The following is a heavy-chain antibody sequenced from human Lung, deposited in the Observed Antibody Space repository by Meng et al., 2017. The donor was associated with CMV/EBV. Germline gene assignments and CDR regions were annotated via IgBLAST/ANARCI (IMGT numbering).Heavy chain of an antibody. CDR1: GFTLSRYW. CDR2: INEDGSLT. J-gene: IGHJ4*02. V-gene: IGHV3-74*01. D-gene: IGHD3-16*01. Sequence: SXAASGFTLSRYWMHWVRQVPGKGLVWVSRINEDGSLTNYADAVEGRFTISRDNAKNTLFLQMNSLKTEDTAVYYCTTGFFWGGPYDYWGQGTXVTVSS. CDR3: TTGFFWGGPYDY.